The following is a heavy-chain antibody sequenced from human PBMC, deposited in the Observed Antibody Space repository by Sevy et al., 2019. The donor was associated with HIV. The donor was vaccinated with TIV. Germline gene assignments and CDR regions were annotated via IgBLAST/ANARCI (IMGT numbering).Heavy chain of an antibody. CDR1: GYSFTGHF. CDR2: INPNNGGT. CDR3: AGGMGPGISPALDI. D-gene: IGHD1-1*01. V-gene: IGHV1-2*02. Sequence: ASVKVSCKASGYSFTGHFIHWVRQAPGQGLEWMGWINPNNGGTYYAQKFQGRVIMFRDTSSSTAYMDLSGRTSDDMATYYCAGGMGPGISPALDIWGQGTMVTVSS. J-gene: IGHJ3*02.